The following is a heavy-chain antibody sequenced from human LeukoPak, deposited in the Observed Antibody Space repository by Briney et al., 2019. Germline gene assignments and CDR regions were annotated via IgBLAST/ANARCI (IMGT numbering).Heavy chain of an antibody. CDR2: INPNTGGT. J-gene: IGHJ6*03. CDR3: ARGAGWGGYSRYYMDV. CDR1: GYTLTDSY. D-gene: IGHD2-15*01. V-gene: IGHV1-2*02. Sequence: ASVKVSCKTSGYTLTDSYIHWVRQAPGQGLEWMGWINPNTGGTDYGQNFQGRLTMTRDTLISTAYMELTRLTSDDTAIYYCARGAGWGGYSRYYMDVWGKGTTVTVSS.